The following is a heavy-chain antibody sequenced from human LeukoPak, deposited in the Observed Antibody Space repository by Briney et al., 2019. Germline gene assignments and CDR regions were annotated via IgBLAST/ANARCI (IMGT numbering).Heavy chain of an antibody. CDR2: IIPIFGTA. CDR3: ASHHSAAGTPYYFDY. CDR1: GGTFGSYA. Sequence: SVKVSCKASGGTFGSYAISWVRQAPGQGLEWMGGIIPIFGTANYAQKFQGRVTITTDESTSTAYMELSSLRSEDTAVYYCASHHSAAGTPYYFDYWGQGTLVTVSS. J-gene: IGHJ4*02. D-gene: IGHD6-13*01. V-gene: IGHV1-69*05.